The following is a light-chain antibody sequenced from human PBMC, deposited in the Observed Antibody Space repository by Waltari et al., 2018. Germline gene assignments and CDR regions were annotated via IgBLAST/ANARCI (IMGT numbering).Light chain of an antibody. Sequence: EIVMTQSPATLSVSPGERATLSCRASQSVNSHLAWYQQKPGQAPRLLIYGASTWATGSPARFSGSGSGTEFTLTISSLQSEDFAVYYCQQYDNWPWTFGQGTKVEIK. J-gene: IGKJ1*01. V-gene: IGKV3-15*01. CDR1: QSVNSH. CDR3: QQYDNWPWT. CDR2: GAS.